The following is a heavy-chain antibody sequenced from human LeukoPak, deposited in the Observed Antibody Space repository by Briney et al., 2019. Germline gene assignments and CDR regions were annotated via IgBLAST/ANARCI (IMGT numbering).Heavy chain of an antibody. V-gene: IGHV3-23*01. D-gene: IGHD6-13*01. J-gene: IGHJ4*02. Sequence: PGGSLRLSCAASGFTFSSYAMSWVRQAPGKGLEWVSAISGSGGSTYYADSVKGRFTISRDNSMNTLYLQMKSLRPEDTAVYYCASPGPGGAAAGLFDYWGQGTLVTVSS. CDR1: GFTFSSYA. CDR3: ASPGPGGAAAGLFDY. CDR2: ISGSGGST.